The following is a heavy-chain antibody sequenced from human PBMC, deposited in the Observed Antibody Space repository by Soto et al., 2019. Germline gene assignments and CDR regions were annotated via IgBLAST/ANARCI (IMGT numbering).Heavy chain of an antibody. J-gene: IGHJ4*02. Sequence: QVQLQQWGAGLLKPSETLALTCAVYGGSFSGYYWSWIRQPPGKGLEWIGEINHSGSTNYNPSLKSRVTISVDTSKNQFSLKLSSVTAADTAVYYCARGGGITGTTGGLDYRGQGTLVTVSS. V-gene: IGHV4-34*01. D-gene: IGHD1-20*01. CDR2: INHSGST. CDR1: GGSFSGYY. CDR3: ARGGGITGTTGGLDY.